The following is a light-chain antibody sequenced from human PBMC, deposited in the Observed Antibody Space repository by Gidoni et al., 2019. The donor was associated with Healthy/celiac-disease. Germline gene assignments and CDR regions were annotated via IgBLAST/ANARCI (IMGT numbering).Light chain of an antibody. V-gene: IGKV1-9*01. CDR1: QGISSY. Sequence: DIQLTQSPSFLSASVGDRVTITCRASQGISSYLAWYQQKPGKAPKLLIYAASTLQSGVPSRFSGSGSGTEFTLTISRLQPEDFATYYRQQLNRTLRGFTFXPXTKVDIK. J-gene: IGKJ3*01. CDR3: QQLNRTLRGFT. CDR2: AAS.